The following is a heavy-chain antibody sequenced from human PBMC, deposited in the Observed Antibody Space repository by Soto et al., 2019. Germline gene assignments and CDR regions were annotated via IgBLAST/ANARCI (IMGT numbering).Heavy chain of an antibody. Sequence: QVQLQQWGAGLVKPSETLSLTCAVYGGSFSGYYWIWIRQPPGKGLEWIGEINHSGSTNYNPSLKRRVTISIDTSKKQFSLRLRSVTAADTAVYYCAPRYYSDSRLDDWGQGTLVTVSS. D-gene: IGHD3-22*01. CDR2: INHSGST. CDR1: GGSFSGYY. CDR3: APRYYSDSRLDD. J-gene: IGHJ4*02. V-gene: IGHV4-34*01.